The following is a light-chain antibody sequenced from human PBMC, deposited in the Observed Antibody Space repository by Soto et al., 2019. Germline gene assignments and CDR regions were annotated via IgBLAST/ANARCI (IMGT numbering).Light chain of an antibody. V-gene: IGKV3-20*01. CDR1: QRVSSY. Sequence: EIVLTQSPGTLSLSPGERATLSCRASQRVSSYLVWYQQKPGQAPRLLVYGASSRATGIPDRFSGSGSGTDFTLTISRLEAEDFAVYYCQQYGSAPYTFGQGTKLEIK. J-gene: IGKJ2*01. CDR2: GAS. CDR3: QQYGSAPYT.